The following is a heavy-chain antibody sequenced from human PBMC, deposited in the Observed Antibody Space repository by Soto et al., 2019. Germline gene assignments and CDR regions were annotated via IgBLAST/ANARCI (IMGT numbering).Heavy chain of an antibody. Sequence: GGSLRLSCAASGFTFSSYAMHWVRQAPGKGLEWAAVISYDGSNKYYADSVKGRFTISRDNSKNTLYLQMNSLRAEDTAVYYCARDGYFTNFVCHPHIGYGMDVCGQGTTVTVSS. D-gene: IGHD2-8*01. CDR1: GFTFSSYA. J-gene: IGHJ6*01. CDR3: ARDGYFTNFVCHPHIGYGMDV. V-gene: IGHV3-30-3*01. CDR2: ISYDGSNK.